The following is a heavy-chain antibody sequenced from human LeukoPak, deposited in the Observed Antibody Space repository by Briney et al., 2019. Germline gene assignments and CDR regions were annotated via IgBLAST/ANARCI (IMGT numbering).Heavy chain of an antibody. V-gene: IGHV4-39*07. D-gene: IGHD3/OR15-3a*01. Sequence: SETLSLTCTVSGGSISSSSYYWSWIRQPPGKGLEWIGEINHSGSTNYNPSLKSRVTISVDTSKNQFSLKLSSVTAADTAVYYCARDGLEGVDAFDIWGQGTMVTVSS. J-gene: IGHJ3*02. CDR1: GGSISSSSYY. CDR2: INHSGST. CDR3: ARDGLEGVDAFDI.